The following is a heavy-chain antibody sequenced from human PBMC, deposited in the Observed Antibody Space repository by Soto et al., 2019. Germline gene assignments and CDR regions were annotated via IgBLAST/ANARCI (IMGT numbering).Heavy chain of an antibody. D-gene: IGHD6-6*01. CDR1: GYTFTNYG. CDR2: ISAYNGDT. Sequence: QVQLLQSGAEVKKPGASVKVSCKASGYTFTNYGITWVRQAPGQGLEWMGWISAYNGDTHYTQRLQGRVTMTTDTSTSTASMELRGLRSDDTAVYYCARVRQIVGYFYSYMDVWGKGTTVTVSS. CDR3: ARVRQIVGYFYSYMDV. J-gene: IGHJ6*03. V-gene: IGHV1-18*01.